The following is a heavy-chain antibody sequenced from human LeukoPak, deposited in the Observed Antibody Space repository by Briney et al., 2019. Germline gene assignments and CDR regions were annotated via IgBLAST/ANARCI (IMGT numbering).Heavy chain of an antibody. J-gene: IGHJ4*02. V-gene: IGHV4-59*08. CDR1: GGSISSYY. Sequence: SETLSLTCTVSGGSISSYYWSWIRQPPGKGLEWIGYIYYSGSTNYNPSLKSRVTISVDTSKNQFSLKLSSVTAADTAVYYCARHRGDILTGYSYFDYWGQGTLVTVSS. D-gene: IGHD3-9*01. CDR2: IYYSGST. CDR3: ARHRGDILTGYSYFDY.